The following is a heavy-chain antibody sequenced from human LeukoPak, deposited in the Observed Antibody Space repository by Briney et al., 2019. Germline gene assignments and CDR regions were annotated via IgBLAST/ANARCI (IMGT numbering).Heavy chain of an antibody. CDR3: ARDGLVGADDAFDI. Sequence: SVKVSCKASGGTFSSYAISWVRQAPGQGLEWMGGIIPIFGTANYAQKFQGRVTITADESTSTAYMELSSLRSEDTAVYYCARDGLVGADDAFDIWGQGTMVTVSS. D-gene: IGHD1-26*01. CDR2: IIPIFGTA. J-gene: IGHJ3*02. V-gene: IGHV1-69*13. CDR1: GGTFSSYA.